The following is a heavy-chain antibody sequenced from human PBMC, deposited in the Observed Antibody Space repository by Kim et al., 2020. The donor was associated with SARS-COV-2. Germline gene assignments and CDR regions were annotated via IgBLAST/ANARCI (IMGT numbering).Heavy chain of an antibody. D-gene: IGHD3-10*01. CDR3: AKESGSR. J-gene: IGHJ4*02. CDR2: SGGST. Sequence: SGGSTYYADSVKGRFTISRDNSKNTLYLQMNSLRAEDTAVYYCAKESGSRWGQGTLVTVSS. V-gene: IGHV3-23*01.